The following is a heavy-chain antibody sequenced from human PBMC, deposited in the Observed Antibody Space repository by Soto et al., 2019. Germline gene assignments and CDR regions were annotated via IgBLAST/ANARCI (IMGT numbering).Heavy chain of an antibody. CDR1: GFTFTSSA. CDR2: IVVGSGNT. J-gene: IGHJ4*02. D-gene: IGHD2-21*02. V-gene: IGHV1-58*01. Sequence: QMQLVQSGPEVKKPGTSVKVSCKASGFTFTSSAVQWVRQARGQRLEWIGWIVVGSGNTNYAQKFQERVTITRDMSISTAYMELSSLRSEDTAVYYCAAMSPVVVTQIDYWGQGTLVTVSS. CDR3: AAMSPVVVTQIDY.